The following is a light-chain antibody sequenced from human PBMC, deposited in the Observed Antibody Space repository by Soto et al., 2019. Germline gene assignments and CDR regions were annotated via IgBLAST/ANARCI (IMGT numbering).Light chain of an antibody. V-gene: IGKV3-15*01. CDR3: HQYDNCPRT. J-gene: IGKJ1*01. Sequence: EIVMTQSPATLSVSPGERATLSCRASQSVSSKLAWYQQKPGQAPRPLIYGASTRAIGIPDRFSGSGSGTEFTLTISSLQSEDFAVYYCHQYDNCPRTFGQGTKVDIK. CDR1: QSVSSK. CDR2: GAS.